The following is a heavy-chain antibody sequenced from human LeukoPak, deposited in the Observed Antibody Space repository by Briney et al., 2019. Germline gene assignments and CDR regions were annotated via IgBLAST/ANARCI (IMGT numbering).Heavy chain of an antibody. Sequence: SETLSLTCTVSGGSISSSSYYWGWIRQPPGKGLEWIGSIYYSGSTYYNPSLKSRVTISVDTSKNQFSLKLSSVTAADTAVYYCARDRDWFDPWGQGTLVTVSS. J-gene: IGHJ5*02. CDR3: ARDRDWFDP. CDR2: IYYSGST. CDR1: GGSISSSSYY. V-gene: IGHV4-39*07. D-gene: IGHD3-10*01.